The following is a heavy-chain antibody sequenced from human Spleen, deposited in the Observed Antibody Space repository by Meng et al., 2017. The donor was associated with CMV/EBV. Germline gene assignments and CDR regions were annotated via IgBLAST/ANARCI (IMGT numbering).Heavy chain of an antibody. V-gene: IGHV4-39*01. Sequence: SETLSLTCTVSGGSISSSSYYWGWIRQPPGKGLEWIGSIYYSGSTYYNPSLKSRVTISVDTSKNQFSLKLSSVTAADTAVYYCARRRGMDVWGQGTTVTVLL. J-gene: IGHJ6*02. CDR1: GGSISSSSYY. CDR3: ARRRGMDV. CDR2: IYYSGST.